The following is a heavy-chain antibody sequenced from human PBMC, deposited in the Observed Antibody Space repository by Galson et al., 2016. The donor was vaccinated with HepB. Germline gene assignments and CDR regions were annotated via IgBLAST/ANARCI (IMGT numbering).Heavy chain of an antibody. J-gene: IGHJ4*02. CDR3: ARGGGSLDYYFDY. D-gene: IGHD6-25*01. V-gene: IGHV4-31*03. CDR2: IYYRGST. CDR1: GGSINSGGHY. Sequence: TLSLTCTVSGGSINSGGHYWSWIRQLPGEGLEWIGFIYYRGSTYYKSSHKSRVNISIDTSKNQFSLNLNSVTAADTAVYYCARGGGSLDYYFDYWGQGTPVTVSS.